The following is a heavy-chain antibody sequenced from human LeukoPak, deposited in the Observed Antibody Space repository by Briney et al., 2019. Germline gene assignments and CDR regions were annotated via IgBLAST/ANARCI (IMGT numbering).Heavy chain of an antibody. CDR3: ARAATIYSVPDY. Sequence: PSETLSLTCAVYGGSFSGYYWSWIRQPPGRGLEWIGEINHGGSTNYNPSLKSRVTISVDTSKNQFSLKLSSVTAADTAVYYCARAATIYSVPDYWGQGNLVTVSS. CDR1: GGSFSGYY. CDR2: INHGGST. D-gene: IGHD4-11*01. V-gene: IGHV4-34*01. J-gene: IGHJ4*02.